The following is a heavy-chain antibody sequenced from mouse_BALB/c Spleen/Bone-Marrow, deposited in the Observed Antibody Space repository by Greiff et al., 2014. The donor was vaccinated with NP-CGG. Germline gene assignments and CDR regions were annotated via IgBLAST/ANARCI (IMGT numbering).Heavy chain of an antibody. CDR3: ARRDDGYVYFDY. CDR1: GYTFTTYM. CDR2: INPTSGYT. V-gene: IGHV1-4*01. D-gene: IGHD2-3*01. Sequence: LVESGAELARPGASVKMSCRASGYTFTTYMIHWVRQRPGQGLEWIGYINPTSGYTNCNQKFKDKATLTADKSSSTAYMQLSSLTSEDSAVYYCARRDDGYVYFDYWGQGTTLTVSS. J-gene: IGHJ2*01.